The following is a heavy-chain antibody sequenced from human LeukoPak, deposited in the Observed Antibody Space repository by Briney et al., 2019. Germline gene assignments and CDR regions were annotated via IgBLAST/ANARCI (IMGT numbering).Heavy chain of an antibody. CDR3: ARDLQVYSYGYGDY. V-gene: IGHV3-7*01. D-gene: IGHD5-18*01. CDR2: IKQDGSEK. Sequence: GGSLRLSCAASGFTFSSYWMSWVRQAPGKGLEWVANIKQDGSEKYYVDSVKGRFTISRDNAKNSLYLQMSSLRAEDTAVYYCARDLQVYSYGYGDYWGQGTLVTVSS. J-gene: IGHJ4*02. CDR1: GFTFSSYW.